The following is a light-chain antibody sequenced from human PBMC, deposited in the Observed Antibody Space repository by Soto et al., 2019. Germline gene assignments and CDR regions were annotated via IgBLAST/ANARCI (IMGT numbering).Light chain of an antibody. Sequence: SALTQPASESGSPGQSITISCTGTSSDVGSYNLVSWYQQHPGKAPKLMIYEGSKRPSGVSNRFSGSKSGNTASLTISGLQAEDEADYYCCSYAGSSTYVYGIGTNVALL. CDR2: EGS. CDR3: CSYAGSSTYV. V-gene: IGLV2-23*01. J-gene: IGLJ1*01. CDR1: SSDVGSYNL.